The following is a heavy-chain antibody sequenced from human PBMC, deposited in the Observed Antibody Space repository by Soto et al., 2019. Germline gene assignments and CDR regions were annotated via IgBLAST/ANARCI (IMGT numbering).Heavy chain of an antibody. CDR3: AKDQAYLWGSSAFDI. Sequence: EVQLLESGGDLVPPGGSLRLSCADSGFTFSSYAMSCVRQAPGKGLEWVSGISAGGGSTYYADSVKGRFTISRDNSKNTLYLQMNSLRAENTAVYYCAKDQAYLWGSSAFDIWGQGTMVTVSS. J-gene: IGHJ3*02. D-gene: IGHD3-16*01. CDR1: GFTFSSYA. V-gene: IGHV3-23*01. CDR2: ISAGGGST.